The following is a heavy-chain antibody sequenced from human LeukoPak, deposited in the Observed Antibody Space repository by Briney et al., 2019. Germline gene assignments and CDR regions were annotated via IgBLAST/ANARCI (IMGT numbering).Heavy chain of an antibody. J-gene: IGHJ4*02. CDR3: ARGDDYYDSSGYYAAKAFAN. CDR1: GFSFRSYS. Sequence: PGGSLRLSCAASGFSFRSYSMHWVRQAPGKGLEWVAVIWYDGSNKYYADSVKGRFTISRDISKNTLFLQMNSLRAEDTAVYYCARGDDYYDSSGYYAAKAFANWGQGTLVTVSS. CDR2: IWYDGSNK. V-gene: IGHV3-33*01. D-gene: IGHD3-22*01.